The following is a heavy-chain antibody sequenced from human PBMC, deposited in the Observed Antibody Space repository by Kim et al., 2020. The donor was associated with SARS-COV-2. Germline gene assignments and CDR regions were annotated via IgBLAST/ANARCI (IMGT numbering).Heavy chain of an antibody. Sequence: SETLSLTCTVSGGSISSSSYYWGWIRQPPGKGLEWIGSIYYSGSTYYNPSLKSRVTISVDTSKNQFSLKLSSVTAADTAVYYCARQVSSSWLYYYYYGMDVWGQGTTVTVSS. CDR2: IYYSGST. J-gene: IGHJ6*02. CDR1: GGSISSSSYY. V-gene: IGHV4-39*01. CDR3: ARQVSSSWLYYYYYGMDV. D-gene: IGHD6-13*01.